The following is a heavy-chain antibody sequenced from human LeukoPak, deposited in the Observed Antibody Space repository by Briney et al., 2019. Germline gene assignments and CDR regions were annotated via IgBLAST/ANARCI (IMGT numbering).Heavy chain of an antibody. J-gene: IGHJ4*02. D-gene: IGHD3-22*01. CDR1: GYTFTSYD. V-gene: IGHV1-8*01. CDR2: MNPNSGNT. CDR3: ARASYVPTYYYDSSGYYFFDY. Sequence: ASVKVSRKASGYTFTSYDINWVRQATGQGLEWMGWMNPNSGNTGYAQKFQGRVTMTRNTSISTAYMELSSLRSEDTAVYYCARASYVPTYYYDSSGYYFFDYWGQGTLVTVSS.